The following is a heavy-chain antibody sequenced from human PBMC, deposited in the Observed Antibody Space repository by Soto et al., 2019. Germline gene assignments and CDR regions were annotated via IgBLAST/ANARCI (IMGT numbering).Heavy chain of an antibody. CDR2: INPNSGGT. J-gene: IGHJ5*02. CDR1: GYTFTGYY. CDR3: ARERTRGFDP. V-gene: IGHV1-2*02. Sequence: ASVKVSCKASGYTFTGYYMHWVRQAPGQGLEWMGWINPNSGGTNYAQTFQGRVTITRDTSASTAYMELSSLRSEDTAVYYCARERTRGFDPWGQGTLVTVSS.